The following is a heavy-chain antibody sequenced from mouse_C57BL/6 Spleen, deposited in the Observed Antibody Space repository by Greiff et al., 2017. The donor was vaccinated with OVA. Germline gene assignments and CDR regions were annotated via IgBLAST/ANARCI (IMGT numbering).Heavy chain of an antibody. D-gene: IGHD2-1*01. Sequence: QVQLQQPGAELVKPGASVKLSCKASGYTFTSYWMHWVKQRPGRGLEWIGRIDPNSGGTKYNEKFKSQATLTVDKPSSTAYMQLSSLTSEDSAVYECAREGGYGNYVPYYAMDYWGQGTSVTVSS. CDR3: AREGGYGNYVPYYAMDY. CDR2: IDPNSGGT. J-gene: IGHJ4*01. CDR1: GYTFTSYW. V-gene: IGHV1-72*01.